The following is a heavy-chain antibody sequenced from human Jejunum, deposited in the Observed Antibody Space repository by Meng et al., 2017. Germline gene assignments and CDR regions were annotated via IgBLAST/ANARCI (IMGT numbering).Heavy chain of an antibody. V-gene: IGHV6-1*01. Sequence: HVHLPPPGPRLVKPSPTLSLTWAISGDSVSSNSAAWNWIRQSPSRGLEWLGRTYYRSKWSSDYAVSVRSRITINADTSKNQFSLQLNSVTPEDTAVYYCARKAVAVGTFDYWGQGTLVTVSS. CDR3: ARKAVAVGTFDY. CDR1: GDSVSSNSAA. D-gene: IGHD6-19*01. J-gene: IGHJ4*02. CDR2: TYYRSKWSS.